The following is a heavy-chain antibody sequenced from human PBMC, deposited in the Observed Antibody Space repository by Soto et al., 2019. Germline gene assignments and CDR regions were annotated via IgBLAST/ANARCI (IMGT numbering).Heavy chain of an antibody. CDR2: ISSSSSTI. J-gene: IGHJ3*02. V-gene: IGHV3-48*02. D-gene: IGHD5-12*01. Sequence: GGSLRLSCAASGFTFSSYSMNWVRQAPGKGLEWVSYISSSSSTIYYADSVKGRFTISRDNAKNSLYLQMNSLRDEDTAVYYCARISVEMATTDDAFDIWGQGTMVTVSS. CDR1: GFTFSSYS. CDR3: ARISVEMATTDDAFDI.